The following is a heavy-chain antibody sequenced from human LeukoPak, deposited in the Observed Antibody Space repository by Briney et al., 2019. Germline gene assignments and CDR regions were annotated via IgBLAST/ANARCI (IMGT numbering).Heavy chain of an antibody. J-gene: IGHJ3*02. D-gene: IGHD6-13*01. CDR3: ARDLSSSWTRVVFDI. V-gene: IGHV3-21*01. CDR1: GFTFSSYS. Sequence: GGSLRLSCAASGFTFSSYSMNWVRQAPGKGLEWVSSISSSSSYIYYADSVKGRFTISRDNAKNSLYLQMNSLRAEDTAVYYCARDLSSSWTRVVFDIWGQGTMVTVSS. CDR2: ISSSSSYI.